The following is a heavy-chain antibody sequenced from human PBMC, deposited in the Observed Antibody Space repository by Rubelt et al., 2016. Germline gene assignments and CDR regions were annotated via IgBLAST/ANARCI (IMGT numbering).Heavy chain of an antibody. Sequence: QVQLQQWGAGLLKPSETLSLTCAVYGGSFSGYYWSWIRQPPGKGLEWIGSIYYSGSTYYNPSLKSRVTISVDTSKNQFSRKLSSVTAADTAVYYCARVFHYDYVWETYNWFDPWGQGTLVTVSS. CDR2: IYYSGST. J-gene: IGHJ5*02. V-gene: IGHV4-34*01. CDR1: GGSFSGYY. D-gene: IGHD3-16*01. CDR3: ARVFHYDYVWETYNWFDP.